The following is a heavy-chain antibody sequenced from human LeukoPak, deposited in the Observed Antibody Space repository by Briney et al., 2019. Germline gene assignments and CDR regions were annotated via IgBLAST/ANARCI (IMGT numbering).Heavy chain of an antibody. J-gene: IGHJ5*02. V-gene: IGHV3-23*01. CDR3: AKGYCSSTSCYDRSFDP. CDR1: GFSFSTYA. CDR2: ISASGADT. Sequence: GGSLRLSCAASGFSFSTYAMSWVRQAPGKGLEWVSSISASGADTPYADSVKGRFTISRDNSKNTLSLQMDSLRVDDTAEYYCAKGYCSSTSCYDRSFDPWGQGTLVTVSS. D-gene: IGHD2-2*01.